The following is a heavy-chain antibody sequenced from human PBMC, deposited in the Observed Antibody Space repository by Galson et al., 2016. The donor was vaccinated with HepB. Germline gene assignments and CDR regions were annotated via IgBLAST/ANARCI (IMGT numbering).Heavy chain of an antibody. CDR3: AKGWGDV. D-gene: IGHD3-16*01. CDR1: GFNFINYA. J-gene: IGHJ6*04. CDR2: ITGSASNT. V-gene: IGHV3-23*01. Sequence: SLRLSCAVSGFNFINYAMCWVRQAPGKGLEWVSGITGSASNTYYADSVRGRFAISRDISENRLFLQMNSLRADDTAVYYCAKGWGDVWGKGTTVTVSS.